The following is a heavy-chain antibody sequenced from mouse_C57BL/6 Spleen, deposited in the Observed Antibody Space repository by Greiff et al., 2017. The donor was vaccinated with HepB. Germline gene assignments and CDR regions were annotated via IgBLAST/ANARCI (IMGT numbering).Heavy chain of an antibody. Sequence: QVQLQQPGAELVMPGASVKLSCKASGYTFTRYWMHWVKQRPGQGLEWIGEIDPSDSYTNYNQKFKGKSTLTVDKSSSTAYMQLSSLTSEDSAVYYCARSDFDVWGTGTTVTVSS. CDR1: GYTFTRYW. CDR3: ARSDFDV. CDR2: IDPSDSYT. V-gene: IGHV1-69*01. J-gene: IGHJ1*03.